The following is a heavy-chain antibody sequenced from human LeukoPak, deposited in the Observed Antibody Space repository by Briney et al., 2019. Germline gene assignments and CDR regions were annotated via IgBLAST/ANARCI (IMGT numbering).Heavy chain of an antibody. D-gene: IGHD3-16*02. CDR2: IYHSGST. J-gene: IGHJ4*02. V-gene: IGHV4-38-2*02. Sequence: PSETLSLTCGVSGYSISSGYYWGWIRQPPGKGLEWIGSIYHSGSTYYNPSLKSRITISIDTSKNQFSLKLSSVTAADTAVYYCARDTGAGGYRGYKIDLTYWGQGTLVTVSS. CDR3: ARDTGAGGYRGYKIDLTY. CDR1: GYSISSGYY.